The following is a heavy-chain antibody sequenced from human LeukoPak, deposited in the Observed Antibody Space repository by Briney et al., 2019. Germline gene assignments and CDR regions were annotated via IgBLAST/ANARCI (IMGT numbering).Heavy chain of an antibody. D-gene: IGHD6-19*01. CDR2: IRYDGSNK. CDR1: GFTFSSYG. Sequence: GGSLRLSCAASGFTFSSYGMHWVRQAPGKGLEWVAVIRYDGSNKYYADSVKGRFTISRDNSKNTLYLQMNSLRAEDTALYYCLKGPYSSGWYDGYYFDYWGQGTLVTVSS. V-gene: IGHV3-30*02. CDR3: LKGPYSSGWYDGYYFDY. J-gene: IGHJ4*02.